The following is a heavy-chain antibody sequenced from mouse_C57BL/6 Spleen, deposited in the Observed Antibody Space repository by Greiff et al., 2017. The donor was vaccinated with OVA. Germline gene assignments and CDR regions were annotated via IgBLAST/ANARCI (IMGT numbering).Heavy chain of an antibody. J-gene: IGHJ4*01. V-gene: IGHV14-4*01. CDR3: TTGLSYYAMDY. CDR2: IDPENGDT. Sequence: EVQLQQSGAELVRPGASVKLSCTASGFNIKDDYMHWVKQRPEQGLEWIGWIDPENGDTEYASKFQGKATITADTSSNTAYLQLSSLTSEDTAVYYCTTGLSYYAMDYWGQGTSVTVSS. CDR1: GFNIKDDY.